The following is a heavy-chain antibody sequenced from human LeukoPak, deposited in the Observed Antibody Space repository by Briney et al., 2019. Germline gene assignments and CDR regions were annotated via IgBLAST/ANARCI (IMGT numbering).Heavy chain of an antibody. J-gene: IGHJ4*02. CDR2: ISSSSSYI. Sequence: KAGGSLRLSCAASGFTFSSYSMNWVRQAPGKGLEWVSSISSSSSYIYYADSVKGRFTISRDNAKNSPYLQMNSLRAEDTAVYYCARGYCSGGSCHCFDYWGQGTLVTVSS. D-gene: IGHD2-15*01. CDR3: ARGYCSGGSCHCFDY. CDR1: GFTFSSYS. V-gene: IGHV3-21*01.